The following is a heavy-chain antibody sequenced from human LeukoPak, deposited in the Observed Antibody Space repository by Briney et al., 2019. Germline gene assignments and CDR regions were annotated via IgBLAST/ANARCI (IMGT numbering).Heavy chain of an antibody. J-gene: IGHJ5*02. Sequence: SETLSLTCGVYGGSFSGYYWSWIRQPPGKGLEWIGEINHSGSTNYNPSLKSRVTISVDTSKNQFSLKLSSVTAADTAVYYCARAWSGGYYYDSSAKFAPGGQGTLVTVSS. CDR2: INHSGST. CDR1: GGSFSGYY. V-gene: IGHV4-34*01. D-gene: IGHD3-22*01. CDR3: ARAWSGGYYYDSSAKFAP.